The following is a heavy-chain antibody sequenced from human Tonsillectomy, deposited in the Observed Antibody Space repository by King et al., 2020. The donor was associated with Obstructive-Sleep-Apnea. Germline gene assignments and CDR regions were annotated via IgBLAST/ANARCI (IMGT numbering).Heavy chain of an antibody. CDR1: GFTFSSYG. CDR3: AKNEPYSSRWYSSLNYYYYGMDV. Sequence: VQLVESGGGVVQPGRSLRLSCAASGFTFSSYGMHCVRQAPGKGLEWVAFVRDDGSNKYYADSVKCRFPISRDNSNNTLSLQMNSLRAEDTAVYYCAKNEPYSSRWYSSLNYYYYGMDVWGQGTTVTVSS. V-gene: IGHV3-30*02. D-gene: IGHD6-13*01. CDR2: VRDDGSNK. J-gene: IGHJ6*02.